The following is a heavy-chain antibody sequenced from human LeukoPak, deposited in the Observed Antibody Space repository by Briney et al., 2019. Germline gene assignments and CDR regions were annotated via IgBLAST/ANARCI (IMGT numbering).Heavy chain of an antibody. Sequence: PGGSLRLSCAASGFTFSSYEMNWVRQAPGKGLEWVSYISSSGSTIYYADSVKGRFTISRDNAKNSLYLQTNSLRAEDTAAYYCATGIAARPGGAFDYWGQGTLVTVSS. J-gene: IGHJ4*02. D-gene: IGHD6-6*01. CDR3: ATGIAARPGGAFDY. CDR2: ISSSGSTI. CDR1: GFTFSSYE. V-gene: IGHV3-48*03.